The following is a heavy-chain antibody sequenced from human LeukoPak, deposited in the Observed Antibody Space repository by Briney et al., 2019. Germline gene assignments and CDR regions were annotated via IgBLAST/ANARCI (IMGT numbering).Heavy chain of an antibody. Sequence: GGSLRLSCAATGFTFSSYGMHWVRQAPSKGLEWVAFIWYDGSNKYYADSVKGRFTISRDNSKNTLYLQMNSLRDDDTAVYYCARIGGTGYFDYWGQGTLVTVSS. CDR1: GFTFSSYG. D-gene: IGHD1-1*01. V-gene: IGHV3-33*01. CDR2: IWYDGSNK. J-gene: IGHJ4*02. CDR3: ARIGGTGYFDY.